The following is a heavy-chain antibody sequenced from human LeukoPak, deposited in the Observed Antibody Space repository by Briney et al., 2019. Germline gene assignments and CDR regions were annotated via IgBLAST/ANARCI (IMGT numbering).Heavy chain of an antibody. CDR2: ISGCGGRT. J-gene: IGHJ4*02. CDR1: GVTFSSYA. D-gene: IGHD3-10*01. CDR3: AKLYGSGSYYQIHY. V-gene: IGHV3-23*01. Sequence: GGSLRLACAAAGVTFSSYARSWVRQAPGKGLEWPSAISGCGGRTYYADSVKGRFKIFRDKSRNPLYLQMNSLRAEDTAVYSCAKLYGSGSYYQIHYWGQPTLVRVCS.